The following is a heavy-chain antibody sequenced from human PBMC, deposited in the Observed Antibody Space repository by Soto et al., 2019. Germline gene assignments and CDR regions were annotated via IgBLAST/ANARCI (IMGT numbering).Heavy chain of an antibody. D-gene: IGHD3-22*01. CDR3: EPDYYEYQVSDT. CDR1: GGSISSYY. CDR2: IYYSGST. V-gene: IGHV4-59*01. J-gene: IGHJ5*02. Sequence: AETLARTCTVSGGSISSYYWSCIRQPPGKGLEWIGYIYYSGSTNYNPSLKSRVTISGDTSKNQFSLKLSSVTAADTAVYYCEPDYYEYQVSDTWGQGPLVTVSS.